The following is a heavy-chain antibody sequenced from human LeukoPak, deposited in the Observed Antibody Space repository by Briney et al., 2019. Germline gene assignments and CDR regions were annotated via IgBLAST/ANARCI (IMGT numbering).Heavy chain of an antibody. Sequence: PGESLKISCKGSGYSFTSYWIGCVRQMPGKGLEWVGIIYPGDSDTRYSPSFQGQVTISADKSISTAYLQWSSLKASDTAMYYCARHWSSTHQYYYYYYMDVWGKGTTVTVSS. V-gene: IGHV5-51*01. CDR1: GYSFTSYW. CDR3: ARHWSSTHQYYYYYYMDV. D-gene: IGHD2-2*01. J-gene: IGHJ6*03. CDR2: IYPGDSDT.